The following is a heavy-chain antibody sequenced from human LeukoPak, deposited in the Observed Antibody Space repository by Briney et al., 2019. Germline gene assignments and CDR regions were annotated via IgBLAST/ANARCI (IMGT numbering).Heavy chain of an antibody. CDR2: ISYDGSNK. Sequence: PGRSLRLSCAASGFTFSSYGMHWVRQAPGKGLEWVAVISYDGSNKYYADSVKGRFTISRDNSKNTLYLQMNSLRAEDTAVYYCAKGPTSGYLDYWGQGTLVTVSS. CDR3: AKGPTSGYLDY. V-gene: IGHV3-30*18. J-gene: IGHJ4*02. D-gene: IGHD3-22*01. CDR1: GFTFSSYG.